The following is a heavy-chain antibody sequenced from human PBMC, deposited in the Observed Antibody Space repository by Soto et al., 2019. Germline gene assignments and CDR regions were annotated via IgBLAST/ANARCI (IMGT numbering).Heavy chain of an antibody. CDR1: GYTFTSYG. CDR3: AKTSGGSYYYYYYGMDV. CDR2: ISAYNGNT. Sequence: QVQLVQSGAEVKKPGASVKVSCKASGYTFTSYGISWVRQAPGQGLEWMGWISAYNGNTNYAQKLQGRVTMTTDTSPSTAYMELRSLRSDDTAVYYCAKTSGGSYYYYYYGMDVWGQGTTVTVSS. V-gene: IGHV1-18*01. D-gene: IGHD1-26*01. J-gene: IGHJ6*02.